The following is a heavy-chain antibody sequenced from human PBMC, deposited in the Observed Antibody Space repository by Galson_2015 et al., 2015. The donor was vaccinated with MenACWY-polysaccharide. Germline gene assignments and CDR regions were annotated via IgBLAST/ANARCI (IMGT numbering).Heavy chain of an antibody. CDR3: AAEESRGGSFGWFDP. V-gene: IGHV4-61*01. CDR2: IHYSGKT. D-gene: IGHD3-10*01. Sequence: ETLSLTCTVSGGSVSSGSFYWSWIRQSPGKGLEWIGWIHYSGKTNYNPSLRSRVTVSVDTSRNQFSLKVDYVTAADTAVYYCAAEESRGGSFGWFDPWGQGTLVAVSS. CDR1: GGSVSSGSFY. J-gene: IGHJ5*02.